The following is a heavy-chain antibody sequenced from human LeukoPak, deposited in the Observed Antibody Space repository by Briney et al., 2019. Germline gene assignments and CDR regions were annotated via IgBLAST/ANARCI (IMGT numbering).Heavy chain of an antibody. Sequence: SGPTLVNPTQTLTLTCTFSGFSLSTHGMRVSWIRQPPGKALEWLSRIDWDDDKYCSTSLKTRLTISKATSKNQVVLTMTNMDPVDTATYYCARIAGSCYFNWFDPWGQGTLVTVSS. J-gene: IGHJ5*02. D-gene: IGHD2-15*01. CDR2: IDWDDDK. V-gene: IGHV2-70*04. CDR1: GFSLSTHGMR. CDR3: ARIAGSCYFNWFDP.